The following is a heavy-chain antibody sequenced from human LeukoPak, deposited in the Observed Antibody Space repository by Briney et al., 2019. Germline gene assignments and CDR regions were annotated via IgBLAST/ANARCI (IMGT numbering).Heavy chain of an antibody. D-gene: IGHD3-22*01. CDR3: ARHVKGENYYDSKRNGHFDY. CDR1: GGSISSYY. CDR2: IYYSGST. J-gene: IGHJ4*02. V-gene: IGHV4-59*08. Sequence: SETLSLTCTVSGGSISSYYWSWIRQPPGKGLEWIGYIYYSGSTNYNPSLKSRVTISVDTSKNQFSLKLSSVTAADTAVYYCARHVKGENYYDSKRNGHFDYWGQGTLVTVSS.